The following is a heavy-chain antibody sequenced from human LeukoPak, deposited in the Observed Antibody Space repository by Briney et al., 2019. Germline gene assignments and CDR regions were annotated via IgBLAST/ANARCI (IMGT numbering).Heavy chain of an antibody. CDR1: GFTFSSYW. Sequence: GGSLRLSCATSGFTFSSYWMNWVRQAPGKGLVWVSYISSDGSSTNYADSVKGRFTISRDNAKNTLYLQMNSLRAEDTAVYYCARSNYYYYMDVWGQGTMVTVSS. V-gene: IGHV3-74*01. J-gene: IGHJ6*03. CDR3: ARSNYYYYMDV. CDR2: ISSDGSST.